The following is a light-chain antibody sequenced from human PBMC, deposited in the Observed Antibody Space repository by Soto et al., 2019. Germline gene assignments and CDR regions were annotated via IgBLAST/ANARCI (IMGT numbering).Light chain of an antibody. J-gene: IGLJ3*02. CDR2: KVN. Sequence: QSALTQPASVSGSPGQSITLYCTGSSSDVGGYNYVSWYQQHPGTAPKLMIYKVNNRPSGVSNRFSGSKSGNTASLSISGLQAEDEADYYCSSYTSRSTWVFGGGTKLTVL. CDR1: SSDVGGYNY. CDR3: SSYTSRSTWV. V-gene: IGLV2-14*01.